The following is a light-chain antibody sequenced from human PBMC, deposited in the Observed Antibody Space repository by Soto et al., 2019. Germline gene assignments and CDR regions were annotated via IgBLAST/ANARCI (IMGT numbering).Light chain of an antibody. CDR2: ATS. V-gene: IGKV3-15*01. CDR3: QRYGDWPLT. J-gene: IGKJ4*01. Sequence: EIVVTQSPATLSVSPGERATLSCRASQSVGNNFAWYQQKPGQAPRLLIFATSTRANGVPARFSGSGSGTGFTLTISSLQSEDFAVYYCQRYGDWPLTLGGGAKVEIE. CDR1: QSVGNN.